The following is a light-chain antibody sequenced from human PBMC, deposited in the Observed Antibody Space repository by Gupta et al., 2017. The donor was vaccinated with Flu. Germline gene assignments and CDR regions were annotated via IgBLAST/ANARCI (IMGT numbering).Light chain of an antibody. Sequence: TNSDVGGYNYVSWYPQHPGKAPKLMIYEVNNLPSDVSDRFSGSKSGNTASLTISGLQAEDESDYYCSSYTSSKTWVFGGGTKVTVL. J-gene: IGLJ3*02. V-gene: IGLV2-14*01. CDR1: NSDVGGYNY. CDR3: SSYTSSKTWV. CDR2: EVN.